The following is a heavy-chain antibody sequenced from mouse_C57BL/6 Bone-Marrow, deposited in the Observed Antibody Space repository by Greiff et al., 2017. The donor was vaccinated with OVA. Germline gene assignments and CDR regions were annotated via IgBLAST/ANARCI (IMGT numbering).Heavy chain of an antibody. J-gene: IGHJ2*01. Sequence: QVQLKESGAELVRPGTSVKVSCKASGYAFTNYLIEWVKQRPGQGLEWIGVINPGSGGTNYNEKFKGKATLTADKSSSTAYMQLSSLTSEDSAVYFCARYGGYDFYFDYWGQGTTLTVSS. CDR2: INPGSGGT. CDR1: GYAFTNYL. CDR3: ARYGGYDFYFDY. V-gene: IGHV1-54*01. D-gene: IGHD2-2*01.